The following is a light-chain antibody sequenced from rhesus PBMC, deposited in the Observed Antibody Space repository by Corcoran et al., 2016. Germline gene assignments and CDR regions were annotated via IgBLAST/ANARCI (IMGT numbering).Light chain of an antibody. Sequence: DIQMTQSPSSLSASVGDRVTITCRASQGISDYVSWYQQKPGKAPKRLIYAASSLERGVPSRFSGTGSGTDFTLTISSLQPEDFAAYYCLQGYSTPYSFGQGTKVEIK. CDR2: AAS. CDR1: QGISDY. V-gene: IGKV1-36*02. CDR3: LQGYSTPYS. J-gene: IGKJ2*01.